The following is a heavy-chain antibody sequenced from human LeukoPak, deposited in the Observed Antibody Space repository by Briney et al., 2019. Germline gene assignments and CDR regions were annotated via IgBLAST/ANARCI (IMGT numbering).Heavy chain of an antibody. D-gene: IGHD6-6*01. CDR3: ARLSSLPKTSKYYFDY. J-gene: IGHJ4*02. Sequence: GASVKVSCKASGYTFTSYGISWVRQAPGQGLEWMGWISAYNGDTNYAQKLQGRVTMTTDTSTSTAYMELRSPRSDDTAVYYCARLSSLPKTSKYYFDYWGQGTLVTVSS. CDR1: GYTFTSYG. V-gene: IGHV1-18*01. CDR2: ISAYNGDT.